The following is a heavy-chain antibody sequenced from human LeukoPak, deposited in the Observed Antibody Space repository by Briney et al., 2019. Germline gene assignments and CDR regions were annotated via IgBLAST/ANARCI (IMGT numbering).Heavy chain of an antibody. Sequence: ASVKVSCKASGYTFTGYYIHWVRQAPGQGLEWMGWINPNSGGTNYAQKFQGRVTMTRDTSISTAYMELSRLRSDDTAVYYCASLARHDYGTNSTQFDYWGQGTLVTVSS. CDR2: INPNSGGT. J-gene: IGHJ4*02. D-gene: IGHD4-23*01. CDR1: GYTFTGYY. CDR3: ASLARHDYGTNSTQFDY. V-gene: IGHV1-2*02.